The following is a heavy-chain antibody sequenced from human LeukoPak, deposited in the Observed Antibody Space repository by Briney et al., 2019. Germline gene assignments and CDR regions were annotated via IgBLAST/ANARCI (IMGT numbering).Heavy chain of an antibody. CDR2: SCSSGRTI. J-gene: IGHJ4*02. Sequence: GGSLRLSCAASGFSFSSYEMNWVRQAPGKRLEWVSYSCSSGRTIYYADSVKGRFTISRDNAKNSLYLQMNSLRAEDTAVYYCARGRYRHYFDYWGQGTLVTVSS. CDR1: GFSFSSYE. D-gene: IGHD3-16*02. CDR3: ARGRYRHYFDY. V-gene: IGHV3-48*03.